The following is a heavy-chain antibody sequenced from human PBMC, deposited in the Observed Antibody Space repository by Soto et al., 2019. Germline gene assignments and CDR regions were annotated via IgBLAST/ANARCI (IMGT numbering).Heavy chain of an antibody. CDR1: GFTVNTLN. CDR2: ISNYDNT. V-gene: IGHV3-21*01. CDR3: TLYDALVFDF. D-gene: IGHD2-8*01. Sequence: VGSLRRSCAASGFTVNTLNMNWVRQAPGKGLEWVSSISNYDNTAYADSVKCRFTVSRDNAKNSLFLQMNSLRAEDTAVYYCTLYDALVFDFWGQGALVTVSS. J-gene: IGHJ4*02.